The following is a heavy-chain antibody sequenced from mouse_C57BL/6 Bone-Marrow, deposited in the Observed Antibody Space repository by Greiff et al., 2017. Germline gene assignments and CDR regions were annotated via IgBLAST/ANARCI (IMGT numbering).Heavy chain of an antibody. Sequence: QVQLQQSGPELVKPGASVKISCKASGYTFTDYYINWVKQRPGQGLEWIGWIFPGSGSTYYNEKFKGKATLTVDKSSSTAYMLLSSLTSEDSAVYFCAREFYYGSSWYFDVWGTGTTVTVSS. CDR2: IFPGSGST. V-gene: IGHV1-75*01. D-gene: IGHD1-1*01. CDR1: GYTFTDYY. CDR3: AREFYYGSSWYFDV. J-gene: IGHJ1*03.